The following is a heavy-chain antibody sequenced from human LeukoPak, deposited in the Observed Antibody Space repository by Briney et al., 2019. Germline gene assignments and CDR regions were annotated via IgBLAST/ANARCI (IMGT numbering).Heavy chain of an antibody. D-gene: IGHD5-18*01. J-gene: IGHJ4*02. CDR2: IYHNGLT. Sequence: SETLSLTCSVSGSSISSGYLWGWIRQPPGKGLEGIGSIYHNGLTYYNPSLKSRVTMSVDTSKNQCSLRLSSVTAADTALYYCARQGYSYGRFDYWGQGILVAVSS. CDR1: GSSISSGYL. CDR3: ARQGYSYGRFDY. V-gene: IGHV4-38-2*01.